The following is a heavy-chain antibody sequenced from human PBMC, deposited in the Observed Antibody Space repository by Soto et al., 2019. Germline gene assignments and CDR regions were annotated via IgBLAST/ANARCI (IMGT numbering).Heavy chain of an antibody. CDR2: INPSGGST. D-gene: IGHD3-22*01. Sequence: GASVKVSCKASGYTFTSYYMHWVRQAPGQGLEWMGIINPSGGSTSYAQEFQGRVTMTRDTSTSTVYMELSSLRSEDTAVYYCARGHTYYYDSSGYHGFDYWGQGTLVTVSS. CDR3: ARGHTYYYDSSGYHGFDY. CDR1: GYTFTSYY. V-gene: IGHV1-46*01. J-gene: IGHJ4*02.